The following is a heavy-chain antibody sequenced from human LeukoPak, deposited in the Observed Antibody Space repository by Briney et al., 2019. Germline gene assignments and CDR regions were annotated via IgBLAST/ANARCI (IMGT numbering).Heavy chain of an antibody. CDR1: GFTFSSYA. D-gene: IGHD6-13*01. Sequence: GGSLRLSCAASGFTFSSYAMHWVRQAPGKGLEWVAVISYDGSNKYYADSVKGRFTISRDNSKNTLYLQMNSLRAEDTAVYYCAKEGFSSSWRADVWGKGTTVTVSS. CDR3: AKEGFSSSWRADV. J-gene: IGHJ6*04. CDR2: ISYDGSNK. V-gene: IGHV3-30-3*01.